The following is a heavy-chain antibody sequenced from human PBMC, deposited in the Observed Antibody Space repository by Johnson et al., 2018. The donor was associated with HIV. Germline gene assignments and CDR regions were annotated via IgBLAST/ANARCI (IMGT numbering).Heavy chain of an antibody. V-gene: IGHV3-20*03. D-gene: IGHD5-18*01. J-gene: IGHJ3*02. CDR2: INWNGGST. Sequence: SGINWNGGSTGYADSVKGRFTISRDNAKNSLYLQMNSLRAEDTALYYCAREFGNSDAFDIWGQGTMVTVSS. CDR3: AREFGNSDAFDI.